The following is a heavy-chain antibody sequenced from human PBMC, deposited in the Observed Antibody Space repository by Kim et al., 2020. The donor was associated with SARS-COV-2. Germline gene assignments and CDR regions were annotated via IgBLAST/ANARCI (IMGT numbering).Heavy chain of an antibody. J-gene: IGHJ6*03. CDR3: AAIKDYYYYYYMDV. V-gene: IGHV4-34*01. Sequence: SETLSLTCAVYGGSFSGYYWSWIRQPPGKGLEWIGEINHSGSTNYNPSLKSRVTISVDTSKNQFSLKLSSVTAADTAVYYCAAIKDYYYYYYMDVWGKWT. CDR2: INHSGST. CDR1: GGSFSGYY.